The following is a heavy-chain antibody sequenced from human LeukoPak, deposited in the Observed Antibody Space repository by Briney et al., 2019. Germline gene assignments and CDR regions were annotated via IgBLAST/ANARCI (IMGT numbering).Heavy chain of an antibody. J-gene: IGHJ5*02. D-gene: IGHD6-19*01. CDR2: INAGSGNT. CDR1: GYTFTSYA. Sequence: ASVKVSCKASGYTFTSYAIHWVRQAPGQRLEWMGWINAGSGNTKYLEEFQGRVTITRDTAASTAYMELSSLRSEDMAVYYCARGIAVAMSRFDPWGQGTLVTVSS. V-gene: IGHV1-3*03. CDR3: ARGIAVAMSRFDP.